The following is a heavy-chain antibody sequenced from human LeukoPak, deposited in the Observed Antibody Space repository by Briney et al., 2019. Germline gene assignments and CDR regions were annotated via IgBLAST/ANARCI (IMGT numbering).Heavy chain of an antibody. CDR1: GFTFSNFG. J-gene: IGHJ5*02. CDR3: ARTGGSGSNNWFDP. CDR2: ISSTSDTI. V-gene: IGHV3-48*01. Sequence: GGSLRLSCAASGFTFSNFGMNWVRQAPGKGLEWISYISSTSDTIFYADSVEGRFTISRDTAQNSLYLQMNSLRVEDTAVYYCARTGGSGSNNWFDPWGQGTLVTVSS. D-gene: IGHD3-10*01.